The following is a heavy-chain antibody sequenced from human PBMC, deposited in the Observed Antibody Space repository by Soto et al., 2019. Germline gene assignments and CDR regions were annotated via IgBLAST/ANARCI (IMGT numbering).Heavy chain of an antibody. V-gene: IGHV1-69*13. D-gene: IGHD3-3*01. CDR1: GGTFNNYA. CDR2: IIPIFGTA. Sequence: SSVQVSCKASGGTFNNYAISWVRQAPGQGLEWMGGIIPIFGTANYAQKFQGRVTITADESTSTAYMELSSLRSEDTAVYYCARATTYYDFWSGYPYYSYYAMDV. J-gene: IGHJ6*01. CDR3: ARATTYYDFWSGYPYYSYYAMDV.